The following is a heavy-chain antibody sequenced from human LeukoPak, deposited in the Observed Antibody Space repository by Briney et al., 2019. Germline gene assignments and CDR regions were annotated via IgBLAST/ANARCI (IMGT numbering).Heavy chain of an antibody. Sequence: ASVEVSCKASGYTFTSFGVSWVRQTPGQGLEWMGWISAKNGKTNYAQNFQDRVTMTTDTSTSTAYMELRGLRSDDTAVYYCARGAFRFVELFPHSGTTHNSYYMDVWGRGTTVTVSS. CDR1: GYTFTSFG. CDR3: ARGAFRFVELFPHSGTTHNSYYMDV. V-gene: IGHV1-18*01. CDR2: ISAKNGKT. D-gene: IGHD3-3*01. J-gene: IGHJ6*03.